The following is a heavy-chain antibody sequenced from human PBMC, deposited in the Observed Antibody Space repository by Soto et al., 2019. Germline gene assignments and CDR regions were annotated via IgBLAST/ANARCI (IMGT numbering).Heavy chain of an antibody. CDR3: ARVYYDILTGYYCWFDP. D-gene: IGHD3-9*01. J-gene: IGHJ5*02. CDR2: IIPIFGTA. Sequence: QVQLVQSGAEVKKPGSSVKVSCKASGGTFSSYAISWVRQAPGQGLEWMGGIIPIFGTANYAQKFQGRVTITADESTSTAHMELSSLRSEDTAVYYCARVYYDILTGYYCWFDPWGQGTLVTVSS. CDR1: GGTFSSYA. V-gene: IGHV1-69*12.